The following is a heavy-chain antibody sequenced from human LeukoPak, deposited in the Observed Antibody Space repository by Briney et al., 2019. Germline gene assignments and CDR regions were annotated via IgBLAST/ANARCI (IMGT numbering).Heavy chain of an antibody. D-gene: IGHD3-22*01. CDR3: ARVRSGYYYPYYYYGMDV. CDR2: INSDGSST. Sequence: GGSLRLSCAASRFTFSIYWMHWVRQAPGKGLVWVSRINSDGSSTSYADSVKGRFTISRDNAKNTLYLQMNSLRAEDTAVYYCARVRSGYYYPYYYYGMDVWDQGTTVTVSS. V-gene: IGHV3-74*01. J-gene: IGHJ6*02. CDR1: RFTFSIYW.